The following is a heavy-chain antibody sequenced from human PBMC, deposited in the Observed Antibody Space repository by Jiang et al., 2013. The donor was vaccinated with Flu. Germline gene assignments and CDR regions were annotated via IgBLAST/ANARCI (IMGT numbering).Heavy chain of an antibody. Sequence: VQLVESGAEVKKPGESLKISCKASGYTFTSHWIAWVRQKPGKGLEWMGIVYPGDSDTRYSPSFDGHVTISVDKSIRTAYLQLEASDTAIFYCARVSPPADKVYAPRGIFFDSWGQGTLVTVSS. J-gene: IGHJ4*02. V-gene: IGHV5-51*01. CDR2: VYPGDSDT. CDR1: GYTFTSHW. D-gene: IGHD2-8*01. CDR3: ARVSPPADKVYAPRGIFFDS.